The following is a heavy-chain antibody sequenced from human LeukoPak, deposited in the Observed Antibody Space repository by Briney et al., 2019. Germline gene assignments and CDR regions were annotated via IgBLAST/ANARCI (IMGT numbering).Heavy chain of an antibody. Sequence: SVKVSCKASGGTFSSYAISWGRQAPGQGLEWMGGIIPIFGTANYAQKFQGRVTITADESTSTAYMELSSLRSEDTAVYYCAGGIAAAGSFDYWGQGTLVTVSS. V-gene: IGHV1-69*01. CDR3: AGGIAAAGSFDY. CDR2: IIPIFGTA. CDR1: GGTFSSYA. J-gene: IGHJ4*02. D-gene: IGHD6-13*01.